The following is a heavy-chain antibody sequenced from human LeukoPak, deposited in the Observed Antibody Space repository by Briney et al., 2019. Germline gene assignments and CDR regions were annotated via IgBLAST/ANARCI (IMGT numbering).Heavy chain of an antibody. CDR2: INHSGST. Sequence: SETLSLTCAVSGGSFRGYCWSWIRQPPGKGLEWIGEINHSGSTNYNPSLKSRVTISVDTSKNQFSLKLSSVTAADTAVYYCARTYGSSGLGYFDPWARGTLVTVPS. J-gene: IGHJ2*01. CDR1: GGSFRGYC. V-gene: IGHV4-34*01. D-gene: IGHD6-13*01. CDR3: ARTYGSSGLGYFDP.